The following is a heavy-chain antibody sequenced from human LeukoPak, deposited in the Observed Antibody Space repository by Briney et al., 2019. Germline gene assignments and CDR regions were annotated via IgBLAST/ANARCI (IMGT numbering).Heavy chain of an antibody. CDR2: ISVYNGHT. V-gene: IGHV1-18*04. Sequence: ASVKVSCKASGYTFTGYYMHWVRQAPGQGLEWMGWISVYNGHTNYAQKFQGRVTMTTDTSTSTAYMELRSLRSDDTAVYYCARRVNYDILTGPRYSYYYYMDVWGKGTTVTVSS. CDR1: GYTFTGYY. CDR3: ARRVNYDILTGPRYSYYYYMDV. J-gene: IGHJ6*03. D-gene: IGHD3-9*01.